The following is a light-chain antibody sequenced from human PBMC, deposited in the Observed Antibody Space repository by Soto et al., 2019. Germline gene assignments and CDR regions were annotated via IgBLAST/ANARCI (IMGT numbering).Light chain of an antibody. V-gene: IGKV1-39*01. CDR1: QNIMTY. CDR2: SAS. CDR3: QQSYSVVYT. J-gene: IGKJ2*01. Sequence: IQMTKSPAALSASVGDRVTITCRASQNIMTYLNWYQQKPGKAPNLLIHSASSLQSGVPSRFSGSGSGTDFTLTISSLHPDDVATYFCQQSYSVVYTFGQGTKLEL.